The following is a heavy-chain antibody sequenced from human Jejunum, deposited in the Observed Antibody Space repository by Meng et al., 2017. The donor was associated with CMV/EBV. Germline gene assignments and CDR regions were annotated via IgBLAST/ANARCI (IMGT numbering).Heavy chain of an antibody. Sequence: SGFSLTTNAVRVSWIRQSPGKALEWLARIDGDDTRFFSTSLKTRLTVSKDTSKNQVVLTMTNMDPVDTATYYCARTSPAGQGYFDYWGQGTLVTVSS. V-gene: IGHV2-70*04. CDR3: ARTSPAGQGYFDY. J-gene: IGHJ4*02. CDR2: IDGDDTR. CDR1: GFSLTTNAVR.